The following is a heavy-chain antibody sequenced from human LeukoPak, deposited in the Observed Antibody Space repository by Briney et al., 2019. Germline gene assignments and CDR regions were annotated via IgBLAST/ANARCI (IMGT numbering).Heavy chain of an antibody. D-gene: IGHD2-15*01. CDR3: ARERCSGGSCYLGGVLRGYFDS. J-gene: IGHJ4*02. Sequence: PSETLSLTCTVSGGSISSYYWSWIRQPPGKGLEWIGYIYCSGSTNYNPSLKNRVTISVDTSKNQFSLKLSSVTAADTAVYYCARERCSGGSCYLGGVLRGYFDSWGQGTLVTVSS. V-gene: IGHV4-59*01. CDR2: IYCSGST. CDR1: GGSISSYY.